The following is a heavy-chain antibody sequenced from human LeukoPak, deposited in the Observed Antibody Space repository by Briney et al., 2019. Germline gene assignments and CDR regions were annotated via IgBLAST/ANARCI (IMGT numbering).Heavy chain of an antibody. V-gene: IGHV2-5*01. CDR1: GFSLSTSGVG. D-gene: IGHD3-3*01. CDR3: AHVVRFLDKWLDWYFDL. CDR2: IYWNDDN. Sequence: SGPTLVNPTQTLTLTCTFSGFSLSTSGVGVGWIRQPPGKALEWLALIYWNDDNPYSPSLKSRLTITKDTSKNQVVLTMTNMDPVDTATYYCAHVVRFLDKWLDWYFDLWGRGTLVTVSS. J-gene: IGHJ2*01.